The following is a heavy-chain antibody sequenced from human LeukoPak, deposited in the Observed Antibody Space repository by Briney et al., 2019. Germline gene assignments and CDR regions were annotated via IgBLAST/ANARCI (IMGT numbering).Heavy chain of an antibody. CDR3: AQEVYHSSTSCRFDY. D-gene: IGHD2-2*01. CDR2: ISSSGDST. J-gene: IGHJ4*02. V-gene: IGHV3-23*01. CDR1: GFTFGSYV. Sequence: GGSLRLSCAASGFTFGSYVMSWVRQAPGKGLEWVSAISSSGDSTYYADSVKVRFTISRDNSKNTVFLHMNSLRAEDTAIYYCAQEVYHSSTSCRFDYWGQGTPVTVSS.